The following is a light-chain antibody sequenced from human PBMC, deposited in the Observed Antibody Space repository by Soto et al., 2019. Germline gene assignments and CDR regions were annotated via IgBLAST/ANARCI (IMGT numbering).Light chain of an antibody. CDR3: QQYGTALSPWT. V-gene: IGKV3-20*01. Sequence: VLTQSPGSLSLSSGERVTLSCRASQSFTSGYLAWYQQKSGQAPRLLIYATSTRAPGIPDRFSRSGSGTDFTLTISRLEPEDCAVYYCQQYGTALSPWTFGQATTVEIK. CDR2: ATS. CDR1: QSFTSGY. J-gene: IGKJ1*01.